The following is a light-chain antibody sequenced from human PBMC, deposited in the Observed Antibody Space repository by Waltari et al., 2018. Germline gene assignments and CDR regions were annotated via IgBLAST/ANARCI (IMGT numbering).Light chain of an antibody. CDR1: RSNIGNNY. CDR3: AVWDDSLSGRV. J-gene: IGLJ3*02. Sequence: QSVLTQPPSASGTPGQRVTISCSGSRSNIGNNYVYWYQQPPGTAPKLRIYRNNQRPSGVPDRFSGSKSGTSASLAISGLRSEDEADYYCAVWDDSLSGRVFGGGTKVTVL. V-gene: IGLV1-47*01. CDR2: RNN.